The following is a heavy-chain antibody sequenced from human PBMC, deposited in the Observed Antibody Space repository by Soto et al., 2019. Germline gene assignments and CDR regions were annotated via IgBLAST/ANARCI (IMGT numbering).Heavy chain of an antibody. CDR3: SGSYFPYYYYGMDV. V-gene: IGHV3-30-3*01. CDR2: ISYDGSNK. J-gene: IGHJ6*02. Sequence: GGSLRLSCAASGFTFSSYAMHWVRQAPGKGLEWVAVISYDGSNKYYADSGKGRFTISRDNSKNTLDLQMNSLRAEDTAVYSCSGSYFPYYYYGMDVWGQGTTVTVSS. CDR1: GFTFSSYA. D-gene: IGHD1-26*01.